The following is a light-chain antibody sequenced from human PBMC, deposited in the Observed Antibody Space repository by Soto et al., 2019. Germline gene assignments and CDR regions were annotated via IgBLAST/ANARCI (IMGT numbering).Light chain of an antibody. V-gene: IGKV3-20*01. CDR3: QQYDSSPWT. CDR1: QSVSSSY. J-gene: IGKJ1*01. Sequence: EIVLTQSPGTLSLSPGERATLSCRASQSVSSSYLAWYQQTPGQASRLLVYDTSYRATGVPDRFSGSGSGTDFTLTISRLEPEDSAVYYCQQYDSSPWTFGQGTKVDIK. CDR2: DTS.